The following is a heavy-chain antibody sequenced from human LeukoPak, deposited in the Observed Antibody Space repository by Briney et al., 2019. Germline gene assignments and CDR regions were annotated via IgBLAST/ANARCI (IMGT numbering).Heavy chain of an antibody. CDR3: ARHDAWFSLDYGMDV. V-gene: IGHV4-59*08. CDR1: GGSISSYY. Sequence: PSETLSLTCTVSGGSISSYYWSWIRQPPEKGLEWIGYIYYSGSTNYNPSLKSRVTISVDTSKNQFSLKLSPVTAADTAVYYCARHDAWFSLDYGMDVWGQGTTVTVSS. J-gene: IGHJ6*02. CDR2: IYYSGST. D-gene: IGHD3-10*01.